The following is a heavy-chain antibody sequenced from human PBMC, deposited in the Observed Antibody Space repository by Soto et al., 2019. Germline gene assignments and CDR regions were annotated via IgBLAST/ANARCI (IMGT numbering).Heavy chain of an antibody. CDR2: IYHNGDT. Sequence: QVQLQESGPGLVKPSETLSLTCIISGGSIGTFHWSWIRQPPGKGLEWIGYIYHNGDTSYNPSLQSRVSMSVDTSKDQVSLKLRSVTAADTAVYYCARDGLDTADMVLRTWGQGALVTVSS. J-gene: IGHJ4*01. CDR1: GGSIGTFH. V-gene: IGHV4-59*01. CDR3: ARDGLDTADMVLRT. D-gene: IGHD2-2*01.